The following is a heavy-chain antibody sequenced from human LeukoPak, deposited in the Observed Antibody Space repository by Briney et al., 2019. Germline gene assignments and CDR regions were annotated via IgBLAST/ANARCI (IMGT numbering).Heavy chain of an antibody. D-gene: IGHD2-2*02. CDR1: GFAFNTYA. CDR3: ARDHRYKKPSLAYRRFDL. CDR2: INHHSGFI. J-gene: IGHJ5*02. Sequence: GGSLRLSCAASGFAFNTYAMNWVRQAPGKGLEWVSSINHHSGFIYYADSVKGRFTISRDNARSSLYLEMNSLRAEDTAVYYCARDHRYKKPSLAYRRFDLWGPGTLVTVSS. V-gene: IGHV3-21*01.